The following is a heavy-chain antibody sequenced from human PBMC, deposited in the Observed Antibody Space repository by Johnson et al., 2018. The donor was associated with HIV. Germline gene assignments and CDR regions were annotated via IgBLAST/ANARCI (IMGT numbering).Heavy chain of an antibody. J-gene: IGHJ3*02. Sequence: QVQLVESGGGVVQPGRSPRLSCAASGFTFSSYAMHWVRQAPGKGLEWVAVISYDGSNKYYADSVKGRFTISRDNSKNTLYLQMNSLRAEDTAVYYCARGIAVSNLVDIWGQGTMVTVSS. CDR2: ISYDGSNK. CDR3: ARGIAVSNLVDI. D-gene: IGHD6-19*01. V-gene: IGHV3-30*04. CDR1: GFTFSSYA.